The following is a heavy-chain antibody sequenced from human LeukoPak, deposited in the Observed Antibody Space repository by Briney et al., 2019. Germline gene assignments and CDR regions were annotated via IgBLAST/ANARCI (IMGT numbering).Heavy chain of an antibody. V-gene: IGHV4-34*01. Sequence: SETLSLTCAVYGGSFSGYYWSWIRQPPGKGLEWIGEINHSGSTNYNPSLKSRVTISVDTSKNQFSLKPSSVTAADTAVYYCARGDGYSYGFDYWGQGTLVTVSS. CDR1: GGSFSGYY. CDR3: ARGDGYSYGFDY. D-gene: IGHD5-18*01. CDR2: INHSGST. J-gene: IGHJ4*02.